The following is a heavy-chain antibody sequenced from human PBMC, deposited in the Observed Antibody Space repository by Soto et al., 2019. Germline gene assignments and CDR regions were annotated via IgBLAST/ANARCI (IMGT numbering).Heavy chain of an antibody. V-gene: IGHV4-34*01. D-gene: IGHD3-10*01. CDR1: GGSFSGYY. CDR2: INHSGST. J-gene: IGHJ4*02. Sequence: PSETLSLTCAVYGGSFSGYYWSWIRQPPGKGLEWIGEINHSGSTNYNPSLKSRVTISVDTSKNQFSLKLSSVTAADTAVYYCARGWSRGVFFGHWGQGTLVTVSS. CDR3: ARGWSRGVFFGH.